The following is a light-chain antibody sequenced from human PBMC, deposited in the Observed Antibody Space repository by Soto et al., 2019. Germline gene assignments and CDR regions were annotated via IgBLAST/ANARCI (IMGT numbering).Light chain of an antibody. J-gene: IGKJ3*01. CDR2: AAS. Sequence: DIQMTQSPSSLSASVGDRVTITCRASQSISSYLNWYQQKPGKAPKLLIYAASSLQSGVPSRFSGSGSGTDFTLTISSLQPEEFATYYCQHSYSPPGTFGPGTKVDI. CDR1: QSISSY. CDR3: QHSYSPPGT. V-gene: IGKV1-39*01.